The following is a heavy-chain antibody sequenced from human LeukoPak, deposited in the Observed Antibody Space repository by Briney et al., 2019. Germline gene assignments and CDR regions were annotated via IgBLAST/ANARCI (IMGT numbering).Heavy chain of an antibody. CDR1: GFSFNSYG. V-gene: IGHV3-30*02. D-gene: IGHD2-15*01. Sequence: PGGSLRLSCAASGFSFNSYGMHWVRQAPGKGLEWVAFIRFDESNKYYADSVKGRLTISRDNSKNTLYLQMNSLRGEDTAVYYCAKDSRYCSLRRCYDFDYWGQGTLVTVSS. CDR3: AKDSRYCSLRRCYDFDY. CDR2: IRFDESNK. J-gene: IGHJ4*02.